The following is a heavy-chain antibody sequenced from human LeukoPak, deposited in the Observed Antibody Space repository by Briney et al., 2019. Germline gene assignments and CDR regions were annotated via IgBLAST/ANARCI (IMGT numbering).Heavy chain of an antibody. CDR3: ARDLLYSSSSDGQGY. V-gene: IGHV4-4*07. J-gene: IGHJ4*02. D-gene: IGHD6-6*01. CDR2: VHTSGST. CDR1: GGSITSYY. Sequence: PSETLSLTRTVSGGSITSYYWSWIRQPAGKGLDWIWRVHTSGSTNYNPSLKSRVTMSVDTAKNQFSLKLCSVTAADTAVYYFARDLLYSSSSDGQGYSGQGTLVTVSS.